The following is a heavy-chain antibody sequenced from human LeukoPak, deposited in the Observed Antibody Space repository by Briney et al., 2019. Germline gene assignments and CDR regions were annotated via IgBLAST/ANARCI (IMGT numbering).Heavy chain of an antibody. CDR2: IDWDDDK. CDR3: ARIPSIAAAGIVFDY. V-gene: IGHV2-70*11. D-gene: IGHD6-13*01. CDR1: GFSLSTSGMC. J-gene: IGHJ4*02. Sequence: TESGPTLVKPTQTLTLTCTFSGFSLSTSGMCVSWIRQPPGKALEWLARIDWDDDKYYSTSLKTRLTTSKDTSKNQVVLTMTNMDPVDTATYYCARIPSIAAAGIVFDYWGQGTLVTVSS.